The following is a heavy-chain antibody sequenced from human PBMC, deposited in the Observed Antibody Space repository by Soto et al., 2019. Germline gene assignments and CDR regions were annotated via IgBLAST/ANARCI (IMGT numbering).Heavy chain of an antibody. V-gene: IGHV4-4*07. CDR3: VRDGTKTLRDWFDP. D-gene: IGHD1-1*01. J-gene: IGHJ5*02. CDR1: GGSISGFY. Sequence: SETLSLTCTVSGGSISGFYWSWIRKSAGKGLEWIGRIYATGTTDYNPSLKSRVMMSVDTSTKQFSLKLRSVTAADTAVYYCVRDGTKTLRDWFDPWGQGISVTVSS. CDR2: IYATGTT.